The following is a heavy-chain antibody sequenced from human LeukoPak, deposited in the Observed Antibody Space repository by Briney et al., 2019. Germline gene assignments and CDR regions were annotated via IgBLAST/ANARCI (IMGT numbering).Heavy chain of an antibody. Sequence: GASVKVSCKASGYTFTGYYMHWVRQAPGQGLEWMGWINPNSGGTNYAQKFQGRVTMTRDTSISTAYMELSRLRSDDTAVYYCARVGGSSWSSSFFDYWSQGTLVTVSS. CDR1: GYTFTGYY. CDR2: INPNSGGT. CDR3: ARVGGSSWSSSFFDY. D-gene: IGHD6-13*01. V-gene: IGHV1-2*02. J-gene: IGHJ4*02.